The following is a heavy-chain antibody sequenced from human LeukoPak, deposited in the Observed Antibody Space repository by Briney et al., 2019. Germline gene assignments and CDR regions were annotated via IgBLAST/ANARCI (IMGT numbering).Heavy chain of an antibody. D-gene: IGHD2-15*01. CDR1: GFTFSNYW. Sequence: GGSLRLSCAASGFTFSNYWMHWVRQAPGKGLVWVSRINSDGINTSYADSVKGRFTISRDNAKNTLNLQMNSLRAEDTAVYYCARGISNLDPWGQGTLVTVSS. CDR2: INSDGINT. J-gene: IGHJ5*02. CDR3: ARGISNLDP. V-gene: IGHV3-74*01.